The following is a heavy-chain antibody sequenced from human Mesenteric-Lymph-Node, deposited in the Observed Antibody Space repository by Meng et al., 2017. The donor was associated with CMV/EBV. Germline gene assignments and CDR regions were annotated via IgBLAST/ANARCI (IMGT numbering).Heavy chain of an antibody. J-gene: IGHJ3*01. Sequence: GESLKISCAASGFTFSSYAMHWVRQAPGKGLEWVAVISYDGSNKYYADSVKGRFTISRDNSKSTLFLQMNSLRAEDTAVYYCAKQYVDVWGQGTLVTVSS. CDR1: GFTFSSYA. CDR3: AKQYVDV. CDR2: ISYDGSNK. V-gene: IGHV3-30*04. D-gene: IGHD6-19*01.